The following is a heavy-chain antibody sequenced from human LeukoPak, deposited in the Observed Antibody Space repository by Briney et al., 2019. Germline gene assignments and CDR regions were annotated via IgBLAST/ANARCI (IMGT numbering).Heavy chain of an antibody. CDR2: INPDSGDT. J-gene: IGHJ6*03. CDR1: GYTFTGYY. Sequence: ASVKVSCKPSGYTFTGYYMHWVRQAPGQGLEWMGWINPDSGDTHYAQQFQGRVTMTRDTSISTAYMELSRLRSDDTAVYYCARLIEARSLPYYYYYMDVWGKGTTVTVSS. V-gene: IGHV1-2*02. D-gene: IGHD4-23*01. CDR3: ARLIEARSLPYYYYYMDV.